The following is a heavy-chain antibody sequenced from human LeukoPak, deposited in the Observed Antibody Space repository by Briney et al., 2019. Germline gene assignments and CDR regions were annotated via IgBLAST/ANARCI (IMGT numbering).Heavy chain of an antibody. CDR2: ISAYNGNT. D-gene: IGHD3-10*01. V-gene: IGHV1-18*01. CDR3: ARLNDSMVRGATTYYYGMDV. Sequence: ASVKVSCKASGYTFTSYGISWVRQAPGQGIEWMGWISAYNGNTNYAQKLQGRVTMTTDTSTSTAYMELRSLRSDDTAVYYCARLNDSMVRGATTYYYGMDVWGQGTTVTVSS. CDR1: GYTFTSYG. J-gene: IGHJ6*02.